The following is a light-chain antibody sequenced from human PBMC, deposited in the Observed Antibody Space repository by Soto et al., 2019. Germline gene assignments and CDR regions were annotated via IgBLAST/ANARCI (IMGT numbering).Light chain of an antibody. J-gene: IGLJ2*01. CDR2: EVT. CDR3: SSYTIPSTPI. CDR1: SSDVGGSNF. V-gene: IGLV2-14*01. Sequence: QSALTQPASVSGSPGHSITISCTGSSSDVGGSNFVSWYQHHPGKAPKLMIYEVTNRPSGVSNRFSGSKSGNTASLTISGLPAEDEADYYCSSYTIPSTPIFGGGTKVTVL.